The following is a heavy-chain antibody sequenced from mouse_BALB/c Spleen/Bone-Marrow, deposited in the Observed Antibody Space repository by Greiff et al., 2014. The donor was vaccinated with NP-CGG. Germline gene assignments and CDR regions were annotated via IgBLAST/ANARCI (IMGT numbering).Heavy chain of an antibody. Sequence: VQLKESGGGLVQPGESRKLSCAASGFTFSSFGMHWVRQAPEKGLEWVAYISSGSSTIYYADTVKGRFTISRDNPKNTLFLQMTSLRSEDTAMYYCARDDYDYAMDYWGQGTSVTVSS. CDR2: ISSGSSTI. D-gene: IGHD2-4*01. CDR3: ARDDYDYAMDY. CDR1: GFTFSSFG. J-gene: IGHJ4*01. V-gene: IGHV5-17*02.